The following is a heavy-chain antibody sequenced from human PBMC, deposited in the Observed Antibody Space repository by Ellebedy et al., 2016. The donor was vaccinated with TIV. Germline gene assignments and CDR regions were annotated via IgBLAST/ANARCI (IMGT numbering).Heavy chain of an antibody. J-gene: IGHJ4*02. D-gene: IGHD6-19*01. CDR3: ASVPGMAGTDY. Sequence: SETLSLXXTVSGGSISSYYWSWIRQPPGKGLEWIGYIYYSGSTNYNPSLKSRVTISVDTSKNQFSLKLSSVTAADTAVYYCASVPGMAGTDYWGQGTLVTVSS. V-gene: IGHV4-59*01. CDR2: IYYSGST. CDR1: GGSISSYY.